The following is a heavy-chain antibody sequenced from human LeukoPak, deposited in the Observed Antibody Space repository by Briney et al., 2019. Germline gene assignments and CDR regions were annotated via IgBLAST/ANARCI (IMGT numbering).Heavy chain of an antibody. D-gene: IGHD6-19*01. Sequence: GGPLRLSCAASGLTFSSHAMSWVRQAPGKGLEWVSAISGSGGSTYYAASVKGRFTISKDNSKNPLYLQMNGLRAEDTAVYYCAKVGRSSSLYYFDYWGQGTLVTVSS. J-gene: IGHJ4*02. CDR1: GLTFSSHA. CDR3: AKVGRSSSLYYFDY. CDR2: ISGSGGST. V-gene: IGHV3-23*01.